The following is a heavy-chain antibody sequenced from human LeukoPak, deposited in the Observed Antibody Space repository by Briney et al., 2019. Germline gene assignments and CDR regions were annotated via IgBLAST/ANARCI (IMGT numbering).Heavy chain of an antibody. J-gene: IGHJ4*02. CDR3: AKGVASLWFGEFDS. CDR2: IKQDGSEK. CDR1: GFTFSSYW. V-gene: IGHV3-7*01. D-gene: IGHD3-10*01. Sequence: GGSLRLSCAASGFTFSSYWMSWVRQAPGKGLEWVANIKQDGSEKYYVDSVKGRFTISRDNAKNSLYLQMNSLRADDTAVYYCAKGVASLWFGEFDSWGQGILVTVTS.